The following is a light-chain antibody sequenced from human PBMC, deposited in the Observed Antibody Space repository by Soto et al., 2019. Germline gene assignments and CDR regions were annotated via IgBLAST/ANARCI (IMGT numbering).Light chain of an antibody. CDR3: QQRSNWHLPALT. CDR2: DAS. CDR1: QSVSSY. J-gene: IGKJ4*01. V-gene: IGKV3-11*01. Sequence: EIVLTQSPATLSLSPGERATLSCRASQSVSSYLAWYQQKPGQAPRLLIYDASNRATGIPARFSGSVSGTDFTLTISSLEPEDFAGYYCQQRSNWHLPALTVGGGTKVEIK.